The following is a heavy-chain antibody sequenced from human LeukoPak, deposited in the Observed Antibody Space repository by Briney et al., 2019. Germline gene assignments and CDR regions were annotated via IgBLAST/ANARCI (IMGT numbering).Heavy chain of an antibody. V-gene: IGHV3-7*01. CDR3: ATYTHWVAGDV. J-gene: IGHJ6*02. D-gene: IGHD3-16*01. Sequence: PGGSLRPSCAASGFTFSDSWMSWVRQAPGKGLEWVANMNQDGSEKDYVDSVKGRFTISRDNARNSLYLQVGSLRAEDTAVYYCATYTHWVAGDVWGQGTTVTVSS. CDR2: MNQDGSEK. CDR1: GFTFSDSW.